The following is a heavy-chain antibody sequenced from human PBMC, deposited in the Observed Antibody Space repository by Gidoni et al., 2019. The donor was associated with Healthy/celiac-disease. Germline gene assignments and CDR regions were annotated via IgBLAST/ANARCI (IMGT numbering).Heavy chain of an antibody. J-gene: IGHJ4*02. Sequence: QVQLVESGGGVVQPGRSLRLSCAASGFTFSSYGMHWVRQAPGKGLEWVAVIWYDGSNKYYADSVKGRFTISRDNSKNTLYLQMNSLRAEDTAVYYCARDIQKPLRYFDWFPPGYWGQGTLVTVSS. CDR3: ARDIQKPLRYFDWFPPGY. D-gene: IGHD3-9*01. CDR2: IWYDGSNK. V-gene: IGHV3-33*01. CDR1: GFTFSSYG.